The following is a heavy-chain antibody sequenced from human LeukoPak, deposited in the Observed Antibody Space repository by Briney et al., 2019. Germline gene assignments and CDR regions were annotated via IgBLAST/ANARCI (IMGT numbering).Heavy chain of an antibody. J-gene: IGHJ3*01. CDR2: IFWDSSKV. CDR3: ARVQFSRMSKGAFDL. CDR1: GFIFDDYT. Sequence: PGGSLRLSCSASGFIFDDYTMHWVRQAPGMGLEWVSSIFWDSSKVAYADSVKGRFTISRDNAKNSLYLQMNSLRDEDMALYFCARVQFSRMSKGAFDLWGQGTMVIVSS. V-gene: IGHV3-9*03. D-gene: IGHD2-2*01.